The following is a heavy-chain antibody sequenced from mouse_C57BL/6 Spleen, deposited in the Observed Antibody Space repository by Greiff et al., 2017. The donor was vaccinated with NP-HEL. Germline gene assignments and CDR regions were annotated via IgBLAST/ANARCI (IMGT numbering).Heavy chain of an antibody. CDR1: GFSLTSYG. D-gene: IGHD2-4*01. V-gene: IGHV2-6-1*01. Sequence: VQLKESGPGLVAPSQSLSITCTVSGFSLTSYGVHWVRQPPGKGLEWLVVIWSDGSTTYNSALKSRLSISKDNSKSQGFLKMNSLQTDDTAMYYCARQRDYEYYAMDYWGQGTSVTVSS. J-gene: IGHJ4*01. CDR2: IWSDGST. CDR3: ARQRDYEYYAMDY.